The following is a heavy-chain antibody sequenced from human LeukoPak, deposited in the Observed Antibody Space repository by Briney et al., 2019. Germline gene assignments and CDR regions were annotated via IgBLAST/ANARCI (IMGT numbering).Heavy chain of an antibody. V-gene: IGHV2-5*01. CDR1: GFSLSTSGVG. CDR3: AHRQLAEHYFFDY. CDR2: IYWNDDN. D-gene: IGHD1-14*01. J-gene: IGHJ4*02. Sequence: KESGPTLVKPTQTLTLTCTFSGFSLSTSGVGVGWIRQPPGKALDSLALIYWNDDNRYSPSLTSRLTITQDTSKNPVVLTMTHPDPADTATYYCAHRQLAEHYFFDYWGQGTLVTVSS.